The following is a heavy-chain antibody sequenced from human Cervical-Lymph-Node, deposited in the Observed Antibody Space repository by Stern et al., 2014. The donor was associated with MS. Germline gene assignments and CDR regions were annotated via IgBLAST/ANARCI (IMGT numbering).Heavy chain of an antibody. Sequence: QVQLVQSGGGLVKPGGSLRLSCAASEFTVSDFYMSWMRQAPGKGLEWVSYISSSGKTTYYADSVEGRFTISRDNAKNSVVLQMHSLRAEDTAVYYCARAGTSYYYYRLDVWGQGTTVTVSS. CDR2: ISSSGKTT. D-gene: IGHD1-14*01. J-gene: IGHJ6*02. CDR3: ARAGTSYYYYRLDV. CDR1: EFTVSDFY. V-gene: IGHV3-11*01.